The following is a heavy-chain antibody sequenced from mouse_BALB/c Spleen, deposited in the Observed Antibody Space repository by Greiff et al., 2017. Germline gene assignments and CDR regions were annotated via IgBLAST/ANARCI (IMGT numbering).Heavy chain of an antibody. D-gene: IGHD2-1*01. V-gene: IGHV1-26*01. Sequence: EVQLQQSGPELVKPGASVKMSCKASGYTFTDYYMKWVKQSHGKSLEWIGDINPNNGDTFYNQKFKGKATLTVDKSSSTAYMQLNSLTSEDSAVYYCARKGIYYGNLYYYAMDYWGQGTSVTVSS. J-gene: IGHJ4*01. CDR2: INPNNGDT. CDR3: ARKGIYYGNLYYYAMDY. CDR1: GYTFTDYY.